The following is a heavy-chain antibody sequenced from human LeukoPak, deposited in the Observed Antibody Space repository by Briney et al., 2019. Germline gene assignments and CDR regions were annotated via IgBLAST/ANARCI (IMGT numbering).Heavy chain of an antibody. D-gene: IGHD2-2*01. J-gene: IGHJ5*02. Sequence: ASVKVSCTASGYTFTSYGISWVRQAPGQGLERMGWISAYNGNTNYAQKLQGRVTMTTDTSTSTAYMELRSLRSDDTAVYYCARVEDIVVVPAAMPHENWFDPWGQGTLVTVSS. V-gene: IGHV1-18*04. CDR3: ARVEDIVVVPAAMPHENWFDP. CDR1: GYTFTSYG. CDR2: ISAYNGNT.